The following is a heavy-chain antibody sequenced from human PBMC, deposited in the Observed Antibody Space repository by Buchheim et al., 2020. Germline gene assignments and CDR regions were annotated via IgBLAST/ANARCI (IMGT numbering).Heavy chain of an antibody. CDR2: IYHSGST. CDR1: GGSISSSNW. J-gene: IGHJ4*02. CDR3: ARESPRDGGNG. D-gene: IGHD4-23*01. V-gene: IGHV4-4*02. Sequence: QVQLQESGAGLVKPSGTLSLTCAVSGGSISSSNWWRWVRPPPGEGVEWIGEIYHSGSTNYNPSLKSRVTISVDTTKNQFLLKLSSVTAADTAVYYCARESPRDGGNGWGQGTL.